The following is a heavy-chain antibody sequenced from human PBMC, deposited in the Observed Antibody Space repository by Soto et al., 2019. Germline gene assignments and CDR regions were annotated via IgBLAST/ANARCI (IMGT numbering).Heavy chain of an antibody. J-gene: IGHJ6*02. V-gene: IGHV4-31*03. D-gene: IGHD6-13*01. CDR3: ARDLQYSRLFYGMDV. CDR2: IYYSGST. Sequence: QVQLQESGPGLVKPSQTLSLTCTVSGGSISSGGYYWSWIRQHPGKGLEWIGYIYYSGSTYYNPPLKSRVNISVDTSKDQFSLKLSSVTAADTAVYYCARDLQYSRLFYGMDVGGQGTTVTVSS. CDR1: GGSISSGGYY.